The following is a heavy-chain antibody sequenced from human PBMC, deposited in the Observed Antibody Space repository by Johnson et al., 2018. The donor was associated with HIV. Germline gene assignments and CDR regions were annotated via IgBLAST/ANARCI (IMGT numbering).Heavy chain of an antibody. CDR3: GRDGSDDSSGYYWGAFDI. J-gene: IGHJ3*02. Sequence: VQLVESGGGFVQPGRSLRLSCAASGFTFSRYWMSWVRQAPGKGLEWVATIKQDGSEKYYLDSVKARCTISRDNVRNSVYLQMNSLRAEYTAVYYCGRDGSDDSSGYYWGAFDIWGQGTMVTVSS. D-gene: IGHD3-22*01. CDR1: GFTFSRYW. CDR2: IKQDGSEK. V-gene: IGHV3-7*01.